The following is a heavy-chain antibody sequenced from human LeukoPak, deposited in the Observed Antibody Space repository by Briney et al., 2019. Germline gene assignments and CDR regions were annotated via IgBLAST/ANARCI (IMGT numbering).Heavy chain of an antibody. D-gene: IGHD3-10*01. V-gene: IGHV1-2*02. CDR2: INPDSGGT. Sequence: GASVKVSFKASGYTFTGYYIHWVRQAPGQGLEWMGWINPDSGGTNYAQKFQGRVTMTWDTSISTAYMELSRLRSDDTAIYYCARGRFYTSGSYYNRLDYWGQGTLVTVSS. CDR3: ARGRFYTSGSYYNRLDY. CDR1: GYTFTGYY. J-gene: IGHJ4*02.